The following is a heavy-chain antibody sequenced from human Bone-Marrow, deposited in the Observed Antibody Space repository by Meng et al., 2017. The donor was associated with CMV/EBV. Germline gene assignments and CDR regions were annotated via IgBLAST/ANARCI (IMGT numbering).Heavy chain of an antibody. CDR2: IYYSGST. CDR1: SVRSGSYY. J-gene: IGHJ4*02. V-gene: IGHV4-61*01. CDR3: AAPLVDCSSTSCAEYDY. Sequence: SVRSGSYYWSWIRQPPGKGLEWIGYIYYSGSTNYNPSLKGRVTISVDTSKNQFSLKLSSVTAADTAVYYCAAPLVDCSSTSCAEYDYWGQGTLVTVSS. D-gene: IGHD2-2*01.